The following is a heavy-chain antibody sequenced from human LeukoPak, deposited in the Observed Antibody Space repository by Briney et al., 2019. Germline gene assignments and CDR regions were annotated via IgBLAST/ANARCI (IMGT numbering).Heavy chain of an antibody. CDR3: ARDQRYCGGDCYDAFDI. Sequence: GASVKVSCKASGYTFTSYDMNWVRQAPGQGLEWMGWINTNTGNPTYAQGFTGRFVFSLDTSVSTAYLQISSLKAEDTAVYYCARDQRYCGGDCYDAFDIWGQGTVVTVSS. V-gene: IGHV7-4-1*02. CDR2: INTNTGNP. J-gene: IGHJ3*02. D-gene: IGHD2-21*02. CDR1: GYTFTSYD.